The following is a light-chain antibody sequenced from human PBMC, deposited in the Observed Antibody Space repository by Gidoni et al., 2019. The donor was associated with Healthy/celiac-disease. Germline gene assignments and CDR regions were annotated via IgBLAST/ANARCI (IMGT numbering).Light chain of an antibody. CDR2: DAS. Sequence: IVLTQSPGTLSLSPGERATLSCRASQSVTSTSLAWYQHKPGQAPRLLIYDASSRATGIPDRFSGSGSGTDFTLTISRLEPEDFAVYYCQQYDNSPFTFGPGTKVDIK. CDR1: QSVTSTS. J-gene: IGKJ3*01. V-gene: IGKV3-20*01. CDR3: QQYDNSPFT.